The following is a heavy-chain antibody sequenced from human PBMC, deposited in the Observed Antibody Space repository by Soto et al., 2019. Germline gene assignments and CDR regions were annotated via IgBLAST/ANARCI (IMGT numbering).Heavy chain of an antibody. V-gene: IGHV4-59*08. D-gene: IGHD2-2*01. CDR1: GGSISSYY. Sequence: SETLSLTCTVSGGSISSYYWSWIRQPPGKGLEWIGYIYYSGSTNYNPSLKSRVTISVDTSKNQFSLKLSSVTAADTAVYYCARHRWVVVVPAVTYYYGMDVWGQGTTVTVSS. CDR3: ARHRWVVVVPAVTYYYGMDV. J-gene: IGHJ6*02. CDR2: IYYSGST.